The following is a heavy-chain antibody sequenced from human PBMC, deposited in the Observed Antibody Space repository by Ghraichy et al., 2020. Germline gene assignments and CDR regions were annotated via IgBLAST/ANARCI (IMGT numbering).Heavy chain of an antibody. CDR2: IYYSGIT. CDR1: GGFISSGGSY. V-gene: IGHV4-31*03. CDR3: ARDGAHGDYFDY. D-gene: IGHD4-17*01. Sequence: SETLSLTCTVSGGFISSGGSYWSWIRQHPGKGLEWIGYIYYSGITYYNPSLKSRLTMSVDTSKNQFSLKLSSVTAADTAMYYCARDGAHGDYFDYWGRGTLVTVSS. J-gene: IGHJ4*02.